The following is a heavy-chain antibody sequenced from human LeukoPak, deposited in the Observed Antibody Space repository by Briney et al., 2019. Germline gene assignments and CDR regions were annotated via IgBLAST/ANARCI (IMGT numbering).Heavy chain of an antibody. CDR3: AIIDGVVVIDSY. J-gene: IGHJ4*02. CDR2: IYSGGST. Sequence: GGSLRLSCAASGFTVSSNYMSWVRQAPGKGLEWVSVIYSGGSTYYADSVKGRFTISRDNSKNTLYLQMNSLRAEDTAVYYCAIIDGVVVIDSYWGQGTLVTVSS. CDR1: GFTVSSNY. D-gene: IGHD3-22*01. V-gene: IGHV3-66*01.